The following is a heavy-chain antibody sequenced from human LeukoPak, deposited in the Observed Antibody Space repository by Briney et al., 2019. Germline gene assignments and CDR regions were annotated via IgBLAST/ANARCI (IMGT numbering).Heavy chain of an antibody. CDR2: INPNSGGT. Sequence: ASVKVSCKASGYTFTSYGITWVRQAPGQGLEWMGWINPNSGGTNYAQKFQGRVTMTRDTSISTAYMELSRLRSDDTAMYYCARPSGYSSSLPDYWGQGTLVTVSS. CDR3: ARPSGYSSSLPDY. J-gene: IGHJ4*02. V-gene: IGHV1-2*02. CDR1: GYTFTSYG. D-gene: IGHD6-6*01.